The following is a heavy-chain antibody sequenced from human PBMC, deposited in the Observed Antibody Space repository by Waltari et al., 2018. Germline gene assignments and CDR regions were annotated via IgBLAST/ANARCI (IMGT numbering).Heavy chain of an antibody. D-gene: IGHD2-2*01. J-gene: IGHJ6*02. V-gene: IGHV4-38-2*02. CDR3: ARDRIVVVPAAADYYYGMDV. CDR2: VYHSGST. CDR1: GYSISSGYY. Sequence: QVQLQESGPGLVKPSETLSLTCAVSGYSISSGYYWGWIRQPPGKGPEWIGSVYHSGSTDYNPSLKRRVTISVDTSKNQFSRKLGSVTAADTAVYYCARDRIVVVPAAADYYYGMDVWGQGTTVTVSS.